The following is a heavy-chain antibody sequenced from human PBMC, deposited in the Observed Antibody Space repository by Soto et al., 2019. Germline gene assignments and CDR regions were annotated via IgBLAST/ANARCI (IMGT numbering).Heavy chain of an antibody. CDR3: ATAVRFPDDSSGYNFDY. Sequence: GASVKVSCKASGYTFTSYGISWVRQAPGQGLEWMGWISAYNGNTNYAQKLQGRVTMTTDTSTSTVYMELSSLRSEDTAVYYCATAVRFPDDSSGYNFDYWGQGTLVTVSS. CDR1: GYTFTSYG. J-gene: IGHJ4*02. D-gene: IGHD3-22*01. V-gene: IGHV1-18*01. CDR2: ISAYNGNT.